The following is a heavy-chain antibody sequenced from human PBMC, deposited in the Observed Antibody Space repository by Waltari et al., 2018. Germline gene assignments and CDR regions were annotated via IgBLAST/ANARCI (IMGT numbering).Heavy chain of an antibody. V-gene: IGHV1-69*01. CDR1: GGTFSIYA. CDR2: IIPIFGTA. J-gene: IGHJ4*02. CDR3: AASSRGVDY. Sequence: QVQLVQSGAEVKKPVSSVKVSCKASGGTFSIYATSWVRQAPGQGLEGMGGIIPIFGTANYAQKFQGRVTITADESTSTAYMELSSLRSEDTAVYYCAASSRGVDYWGQGTLVTVSS. D-gene: IGHD6-13*01.